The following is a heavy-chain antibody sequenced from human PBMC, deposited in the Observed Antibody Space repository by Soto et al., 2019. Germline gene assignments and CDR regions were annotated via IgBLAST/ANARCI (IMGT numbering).Heavy chain of an antibody. Sequence: SCAASGFTFSSYAMHWVRQAPGKGLEWVAVISYDGSNKYYADSVKGRFTISRDNSKNTLYLQMNSLRAEDTAVYYCASQVVVAAGFDPWGQGTLVTVSS. J-gene: IGHJ5*02. D-gene: IGHD2-15*01. CDR1: GFTFSSYA. CDR3: ASQVVVAAGFDP. CDR2: ISYDGSNK. V-gene: IGHV3-30-3*01.